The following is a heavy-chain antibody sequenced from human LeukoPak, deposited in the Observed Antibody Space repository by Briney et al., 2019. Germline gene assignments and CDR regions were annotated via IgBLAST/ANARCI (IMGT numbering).Heavy chain of an antibody. Sequence: PSETLSLTCAVYGGSFSGYYWSWIRQPPGKGLEWIGEINHSGSTNYNPSLKSRVTISVDTSKNQFSLRLSSVTAADTAVYYCARGQSGYYDYVWGSYRPYYFDYWGQGTLVTVSS. CDR2: INHSGST. D-gene: IGHD3-16*02. CDR1: GGSFSGYY. J-gene: IGHJ4*02. V-gene: IGHV4-34*01. CDR3: ARGQSGYYDYVWGSYRPYYFDY.